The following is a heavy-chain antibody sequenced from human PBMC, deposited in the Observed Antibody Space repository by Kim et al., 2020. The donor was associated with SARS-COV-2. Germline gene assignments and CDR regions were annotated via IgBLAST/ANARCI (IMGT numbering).Heavy chain of an antibody. V-gene: IGHV3-7*03. J-gene: IGHJ5*02. CDR2: EK. Sequence: EKYYVDSVKGRCTISRDNAKNSLYLQMNSLRAEDTAVYYCAREGRDGYTPWGQGTLVTVSS. D-gene: IGHD5-12*01. CDR3: AREGRDGYTP.